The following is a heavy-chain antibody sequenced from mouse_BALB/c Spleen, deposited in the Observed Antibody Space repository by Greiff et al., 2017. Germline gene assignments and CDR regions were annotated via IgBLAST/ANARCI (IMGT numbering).Heavy chain of an antibody. Sequence: EVQLVESGGGLVKPGGSLKLSCAASGFTFSSYTMSWVRQTPEKRLEWVATISSGGSYTYYPDSVKGRFTISRDNAKNTLYLQMSSLKSEDTAMYYCTREGGNYRYFDVWGAGTTVTVSS. CDR2: ISSGGSYT. CDR3: TREGGNYRYFDV. V-gene: IGHV5-6-4*01. CDR1: GFTFSSYT. D-gene: IGHD1-1*02. J-gene: IGHJ1*01.